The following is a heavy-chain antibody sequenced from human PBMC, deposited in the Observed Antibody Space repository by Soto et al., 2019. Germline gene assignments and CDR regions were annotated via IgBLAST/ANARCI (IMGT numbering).Heavy chain of an antibody. D-gene: IGHD3-10*01. V-gene: IGHV3-23*01. CDR2: ISASGRTT. CDR3: AKGENDYYGSGTYFDY. Sequence: EVQLFESGGGLVKPGGSLRLSCAASGFTFSSDAMSWVRQAPGKGLEWVSGISASGRTTYYADSVKGRFIISRDNSNNSQFLQMSRLRAEDTAVYYCAKGENDYYGSGTYFDYWGQGTLVPVSS. J-gene: IGHJ4*02. CDR1: GFTFSSDA.